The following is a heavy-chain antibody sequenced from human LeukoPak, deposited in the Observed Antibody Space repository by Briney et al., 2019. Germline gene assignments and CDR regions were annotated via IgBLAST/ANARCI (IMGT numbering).Heavy chain of an antibody. J-gene: IGHJ4*02. V-gene: IGHV3-7*01. CDR1: GFTFSSHA. Sequence: GGSLRLSCAASGFTFSSHAITWVRQAPGKGLEWVANIKQDGSEKHYVDSVKGRLTISRDNAKNLLYLQMNSLRVEDTAVYYCAGGPGFLIDCWGQGTLVTVSS. CDR3: AGGPGFLIDC. CDR2: IKQDGSEK. D-gene: IGHD3-3*01.